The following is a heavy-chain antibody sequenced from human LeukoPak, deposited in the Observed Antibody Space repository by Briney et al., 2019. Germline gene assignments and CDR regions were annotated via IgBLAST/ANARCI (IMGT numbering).Heavy chain of an antibody. CDR1: GYRFTSYW. V-gene: IGHV5-51*01. Sequence: GASLKISSKGSGYRFTSYWIGWVRQMPGKGLEWMGIIYPGDSDTRYSPSFQGQVTISADKSISTAYLQWSSLKASDTAMYYCARHVIAVAGYYYYMDVWGKGTTVTVSS. CDR2: IYPGDSDT. CDR3: ARHVIAVAGYYYYMDV. D-gene: IGHD6-19*01. J-gene: IGHJ6*03.